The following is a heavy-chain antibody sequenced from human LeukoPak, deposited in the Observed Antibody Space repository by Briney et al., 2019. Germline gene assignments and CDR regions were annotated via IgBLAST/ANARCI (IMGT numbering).Heavy chain of an antibody. CDR1: DASIRSSNYY. D-gene: IGHD6-19*01. CDR3: ASLPRVAVAGYFDY. J-gene: IGHJ4*02. V-gene: IGHV4-39*07. CDR2: IYYSGST. Sequence: SETLSLTCTVSDASIRSSNYYWGWIRQPPGNGLEWVGSIYYSGSTHYNPSLKSRVTTSIDTSKNQFSLRLSSVSAADTAVYYCASLPRVAVAGYFDYWGQGTLVTVSS.